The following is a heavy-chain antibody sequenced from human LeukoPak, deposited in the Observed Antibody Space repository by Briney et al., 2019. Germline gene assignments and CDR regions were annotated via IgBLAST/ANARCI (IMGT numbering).Heavy chain of an antibody. V-gene: IGHV3-30*18. CDR3: AKGVSSSWSNDAFDI. Sequence: SLRLSCVASGFTFSRHDMNWVRQAPGKGLEWVAVMSYDGSNKYYADSVKGRFTIARDNSKNTLYLQMNSLRTEDTAVYYCAKGVSSSWSNDAFDIWGQGTMVTISS. CDR2: MSYDGSNK. J-gene: IGHJ3*02. D-gene: IGHD6-13*01. CDR1: GFTFSRHD.